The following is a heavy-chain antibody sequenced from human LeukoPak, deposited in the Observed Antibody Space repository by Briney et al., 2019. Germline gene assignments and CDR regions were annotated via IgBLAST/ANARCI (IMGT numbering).Heavy chain of an antibody. CDR1: RGSIGSYY. CDR2: ISYSGST. Sequence: SETLSLTCAVSRGSIGSYYWSWIRQPPGKGLEWIACISYSGSTKYNPSLKSRVTISVDTSKNQLSLKLSSVTAADTAVYYCAREPAFDSSGYLNWFDPWGQGTLVTVSS. V-gene: IGHV4-59*01. D-gene: IGHD3-22*01. J-gene: IGHJ5*02. CDR3: AREPAFDSSGYLNWFDP.